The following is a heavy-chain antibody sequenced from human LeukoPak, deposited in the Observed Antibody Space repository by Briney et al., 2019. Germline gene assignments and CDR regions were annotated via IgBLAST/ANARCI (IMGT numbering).Heavy chain of an antibody. J-gene: IGHJ2*01. Sequence: SETLSLTCTVSGYSISSGYYWSWIRQPPGKGLEWIGEINHSGSTNYNPSLKSRVTISVDTSKNQFSLKLSSVTAADTAVYYCARHRSGSYHYWYFDLWGRGTLVTVSS. CDR1: GYSISSGYY. D-gene: IGHD1-26*01. CDR3: ARHRSGSYHYWYFDL. CDR2: INHSGST. V-gene: IGHV4-38-2*02.